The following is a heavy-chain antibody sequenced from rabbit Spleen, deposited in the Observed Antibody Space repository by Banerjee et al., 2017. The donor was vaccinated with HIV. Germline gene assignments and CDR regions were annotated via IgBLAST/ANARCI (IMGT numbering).Heavy chain of an antibody. D-gene: IGHD1-1*01. J-gene: IGHJ4*01. CDR3: ARDLTDVIGWNFGW. CDR1: GFTLSSYYM. CDR2: IDSGSSGFT. V-gene: IGHV1S45*01. Sequence: QEQLEESGGDLVKPGASLTLTCKASGFTLSSYYMNWVRQAPGKGLEWIACIDSGSSGFTYFATWAIGRFTCSKTSSTTVTLQMTSLTAADTATYFCARDLTDVIGWNFGWWGPGTLVTVS.